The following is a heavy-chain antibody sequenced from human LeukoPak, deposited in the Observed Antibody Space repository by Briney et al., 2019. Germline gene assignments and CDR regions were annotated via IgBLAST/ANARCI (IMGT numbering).Heavy chain of an antibody. CDR3: ARDRVPFVVVVAATEFDY. CDR1: GFTFSSYE. J-gene: IGHJ4*02. V-gene: IGHV3-21*01. D-gene: IGHD2-15*01. Sequence: GGSLRLSCAASGFTFSSYEMNWVRRAPGKGLEWVSSISSSSSYIYYADSVKGRFTISRDNAKNSLYLQMNSLRAEDTAVYYCARDRVPFVVVVAATEFDYWGQGTLVTVSS. CDR2: ISSSSSYI.